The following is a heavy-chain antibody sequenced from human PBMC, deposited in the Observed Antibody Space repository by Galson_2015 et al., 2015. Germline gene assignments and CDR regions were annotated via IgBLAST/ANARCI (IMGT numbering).Heavy chain of an antibody. V-gene: IGHV1-58*01. J-gene: IGHJ4*02. CDR3: AAELYRDGRCCAFDY. CDR2: IIVGSGQT. Sequence: SVKVSCKASGFTFSSSAVQWVRQARGQHLEWVGWIIVGSGQTNYEQKFQERVTISRDMSTSTAYMELSSLNSEDTAVYYCAAELYRDGRCCAFDYWGQGTLITVSS. CDR1: GFTFSSSA. D-gene: IGHD2-15*01.